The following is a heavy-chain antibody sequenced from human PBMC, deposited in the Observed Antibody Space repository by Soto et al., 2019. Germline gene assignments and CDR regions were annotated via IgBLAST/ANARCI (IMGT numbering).Heavy chain of an antibody. Sequence: GGSLRLSCAASGFTFNNYAMTXVRQAPGKGLEWVSAISGGGDTTSYADSVKGRFTVSRDGSKNTLYLQMSSLRAEDTALYYCAKGRGGSGSLTPRVDFWGQGTLVTVSS. D-gene: IGHD3-10*01. CDR2: ISGGGDTT. CDR1: GFTFNNYA. J-gene: IGHJ4*02. CDR3: AKGRGGSGSLTPRVDF. V-gene: IGHV3-23*01.